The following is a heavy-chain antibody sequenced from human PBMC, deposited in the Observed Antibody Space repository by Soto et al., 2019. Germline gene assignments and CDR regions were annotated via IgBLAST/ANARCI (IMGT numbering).Heavy chain of an antibody. CDR3: ARQPVAGTAFFDF. Sequence: ASVKVSCKASGYTLTSYGISWVRQAPGQGLEWMGWISAYNGNTNYAQKLQGRVTMTTDTSTITAYMELRSLRSDDTAVYYCARQPVAGTAFFDFWGQGTLVTGSS. D-gene: IGHD6-19*01. V-gene: IGHV1-18*01. CDR1: GYTLTSYG. CDR2: ISAYNGNT. J-gene: IGHJ4*02.